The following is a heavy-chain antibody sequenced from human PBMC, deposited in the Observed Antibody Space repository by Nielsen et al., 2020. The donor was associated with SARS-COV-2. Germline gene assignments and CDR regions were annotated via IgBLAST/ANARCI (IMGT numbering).Heavy chain of an antibody. J-gene: IGHJ4*02. D-gene: IGHD3-10*01. CDR2: DYYRGST. V-gene: IGHV4-39*07. CDR3: ARGATMVRGVTMN. CDR1: GGSITSGGYY. Sequence: GSLRLSCTVSGGSITSGGYYWGWIRQPPGKGLEFIGSDYYRGSTYYNPSLKSRATISLDTSMNQFSLNLNSVTAADTAVYYCARGATMVRGVTMNWGQGTLVTVSS.